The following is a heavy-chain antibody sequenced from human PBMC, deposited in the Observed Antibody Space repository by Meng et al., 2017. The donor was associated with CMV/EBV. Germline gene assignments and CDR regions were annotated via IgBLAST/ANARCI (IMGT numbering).Heavy chain of an antibody. Sequence: SFSGYYWSWIRQPPGKGLEWIGEINHSGSTNYNPYLKSRVTISVDTSKNQFSLKLSSVTAADTAVYYCARGDYYDSSGYYLRTLFDYWGQGTLVTVSS. CDR3: ARGDYYDSSGYYLRTLFDY. CDR1: SFSGYY. CDR2: INHSGST. V-gene: IGHV4-34*01. D-gene: IGHD3-22*01. J-gene: IGHJ4*02.